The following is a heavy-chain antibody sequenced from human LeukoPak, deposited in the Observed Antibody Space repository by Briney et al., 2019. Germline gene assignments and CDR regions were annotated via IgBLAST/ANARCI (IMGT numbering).Heavy chain of an antibody. Sequence: PGGSLRLSCAASGFTFSSFSINWVRQAPGKGLEWVSCISSGSSYKYYADSVKGRFTISRDNAKNSLYLQMNSLRAEDTAVYYCARARYYYGGKFSRTRDYYYYMDVWGKGTTVTVSS. J-gene: IGHJ6*03. V-gene: IGHV3-21*01. D-gene: IGHD4-23*01. CDR3: ARARYYYGGKFSRTRDYYYYMDV. CDR1: GFTFSSFS. CDR2: ISSGSSYK.